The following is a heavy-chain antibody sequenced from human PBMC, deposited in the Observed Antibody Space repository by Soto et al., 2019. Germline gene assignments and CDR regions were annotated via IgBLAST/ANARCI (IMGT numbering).Heavy chain of an antibody. CDR1: GFIVSDTY. CDR2: ISNRGDT. CDR3: AREPRFCRGGSCSITGDAYDI. J-gene: IGHJ3*02. V-gene: IGHV3-66*01. D-gene: IGHD2-15*01. Sequence: EVHLVEYGGGLVQPGGSLRLSCTASGFIVSDTYVNWVRQAPGKGLEWVSVISNRGDTHYADSVRGRFSLSRDISDNTLHLQMNNLSVEDTAVYYCAREPRFCRGGSCSITGDAYDIWGQCTMVTVSS.